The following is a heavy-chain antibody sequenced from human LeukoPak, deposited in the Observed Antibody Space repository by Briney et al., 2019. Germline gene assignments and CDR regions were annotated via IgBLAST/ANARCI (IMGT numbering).Heavy chain of an antibody. J-gene: IGHJ5*02. Sequence: GGSLRLSCAASGFTFSSYNMNWVRQAPGKGLEWVSSITSSSSYTFYADSVKGRFTISRDNSRNTLYLQMHSLRVEDTAVYYCAKDRPYITSWYGCSTPWGQGTLVTVSS. CDR2: ITSSSSYT. CDR3: AKDRPYITSWYGCSTP. V-gene: IGHV3-21*04. CDR1: GFTFSSYN. D-gene: IGHD6-13*01.